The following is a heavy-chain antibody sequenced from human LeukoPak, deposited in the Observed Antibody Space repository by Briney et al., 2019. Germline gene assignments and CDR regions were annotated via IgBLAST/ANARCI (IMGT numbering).Heavy chain of an antibody. J-gene: IGHJ4*02. V-gene: IGHV3-30*04. CDR3: ARDYYDSSGYSALLGD. CDR1: GFTFSSYA. Sequence: PGRSLRLSCAASGFTFSSYAMHWVRQAPGKGLEWVAVISYDGSNKYYADSVKGRFTISRDNSKNTLYLQMNSLRAEDTAVYYCARDYYDSSGYSALLGDWGQGTLVTVSS. D-gene: IGHD3-22*01. CDR2: ISYDGSNK.